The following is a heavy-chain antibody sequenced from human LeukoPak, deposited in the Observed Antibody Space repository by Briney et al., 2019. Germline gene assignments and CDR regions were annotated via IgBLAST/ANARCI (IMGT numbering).Heavy chain of an antibody. J-gene: IGHJ4*02. D-gene: IGHD4-17*01. CDR3: TRDEYGDYASFDY. Sequence: GGSLRLSCTASGFTFGDYAMSWFRQAPGKGLEWVGFIRSKAYGGTTEYAASVKGRFTISRDDSKSIAYLQMNSLKTEDTTVYYCTRDEYGDYASFDYWGQGTLVTVSS. V-gene: IGHV3-49*03. CDR2: IRSKAYGGTT. CDR1: GFTFGDYA.